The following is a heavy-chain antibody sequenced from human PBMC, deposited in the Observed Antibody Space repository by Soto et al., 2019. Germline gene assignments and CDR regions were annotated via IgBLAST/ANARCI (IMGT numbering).Heavy chain of an antibody. Sequence: QVQLVQSGSEVREPGASVKVSCKTSGYTFSRYGITWVRQAPGQGVEWMGWINGNTGHTIYAMNLQDRLIISTDTCTSKAYMELRCLKSDDAAVYYYPREKKWAPLPYWRQGTLVTVSS. D-gene: IGHD1-26*01. CDR2: INGNTGHT. V-gene: IGHV1-18*01. CDR3: PREKKWAPLPY. CDR1: GYTFSRYG. J-gene: IGHJ4*02.